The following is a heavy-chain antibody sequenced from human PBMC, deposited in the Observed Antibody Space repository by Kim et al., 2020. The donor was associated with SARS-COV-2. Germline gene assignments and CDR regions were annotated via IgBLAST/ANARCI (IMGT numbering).Heavy chain of an antibody. D-gene: IGHD5-12*01. Sequence: GGSLRLSCAASGFTFSSYAMSWVRQAPGKGLEWVSAISGSVGSTYYADSVKDRFTISRDNSKNTLYLQMNSLRAEDTAVYYCARNGYNIVRYYFDYWGQGTLVTVSS. J-gene: IGHJ4*02. CDR2: ISGSVGST. CDR3: ARNGYNIVRYYFDY. CDR1: GFTFSSYA. V-gene: IGHV3-23*01.